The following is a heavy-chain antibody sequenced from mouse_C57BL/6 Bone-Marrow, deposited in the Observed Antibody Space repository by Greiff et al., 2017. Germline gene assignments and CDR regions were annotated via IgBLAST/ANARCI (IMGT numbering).Heavy chain of an antibody. CDR2: ISGGGGNT. D-gene: IGHD2-4*01. J-gene: IGHJ1*03. CDR1: GFTFSSYT. CDR3: ARQGAYDYDSHWYFDV. Sequence: EVKLVESGGGLVKPGGSLKLSCAASGFTFSSYTMSWVRQTPEKRLEWVATISGGGGNTYYPDSVKGRFTISRDNAKNTLYLQMSSLRSEDTALYYCARQGAYDYDSHWYFDVWGTGTTVTVSS. V-gene: IGHV5-9*01.